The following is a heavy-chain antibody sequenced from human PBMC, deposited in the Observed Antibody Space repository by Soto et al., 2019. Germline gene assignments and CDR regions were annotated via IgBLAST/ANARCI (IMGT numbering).Heavy chain of an antibody. CDR1: GESVSSNSAG. CDR2: TYYRSKWYF. CDR3: ARGSWDDVSGHYYMDV. D-gene: IGHD1-1*01. Sequence: PSQTLSLTWAISGESVSSNSAGWNWIRQTPSRGLEWLGRTYYRSKWYFNYAVSVESRITINPDTSKNQFSLQLSSVTPDDTAVYYCARGSWDDVSGHYYMDVWGKGTTVTVSS. J-gene: IGHJ6*03. V-gene: IGHV6-1*01.